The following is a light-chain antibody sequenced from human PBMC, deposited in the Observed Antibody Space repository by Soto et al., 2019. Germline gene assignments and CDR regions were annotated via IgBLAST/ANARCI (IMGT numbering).Light chain of an antibody. CDR3: GSWDSSLSAYV. Sequence: QSVLTQPPSVSAAPGQKVTISCSGSSSNIGGNSVSWYQQLPGTAPKLLISDDNKRPSGIPDRFSRSKSGTSATLGITAFQTGDEADYYCGSWDSSLSAYVFGTG. CDR1: SSNIGGNS. V-gene: IGLV1-51*01. J-gene: IGLJ1*01. CDR2: DDN.